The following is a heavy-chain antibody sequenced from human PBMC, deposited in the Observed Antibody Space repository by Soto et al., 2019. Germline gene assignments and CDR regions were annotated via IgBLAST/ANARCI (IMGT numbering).Heavy chain of an antibody. CDR1: GYSFTSYW. D-gene: IGHD2-15*01. Sequence: PGESLKISCKGSGYSFTSYWIGWVRQMPGKGLEWMGIIYPGDSDTRYSPSFQGQVTISADKSISTAYLQWSSLKASDTAMYYCARQYCSGRSCYRRGYFDYWGQGTLVTVSS. CDR2: IYPGDSDT. J-gene: IGHJ4*02. CDR3: ARQYCSGRSCYRRGYFDY. V-gene: IGHV5-51*01.